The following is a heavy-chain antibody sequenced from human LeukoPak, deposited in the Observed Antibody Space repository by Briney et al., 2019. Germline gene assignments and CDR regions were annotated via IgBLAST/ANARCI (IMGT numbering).Heavy chain of an antibody. CDR2: ISYDGSNK. J-gene: IGHJ3*02. CDR1: GFTFSSYG. D-gene: IGHD4-23*01. CDR3: ASGTRWSHAFDI. Sequence: GGSLRLSCAASGFTFSSYGMHWVRQAPGKGLEWVAVISYDGSNKYYADSVKGRFTISRDNSKNTLYLQMNSLRAEDTAVYYCASGTRWSHAFDIWGQGTMVTVSS. V-gene: IGHV3-30*03.